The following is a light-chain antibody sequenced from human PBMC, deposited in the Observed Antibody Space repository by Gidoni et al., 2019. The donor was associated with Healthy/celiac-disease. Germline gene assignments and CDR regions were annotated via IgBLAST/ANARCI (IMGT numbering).Light chain of an antibody. CDR2: GAS. CDR1: QSVSSSY. J-gene: IGKJ4*01. Sequence: ESGLTQSPGTLSLSPGERATLSCRASQSVSSSYLAWYQQKPGQAPRLLIYGASSRATGIPDRFSGSGSGTDFTLTISRLEPEDFAVYYCQQYGSPPTFGGGTKVEIK. CDR3: QQYGSPPT. V-gene: IGKV3-20*01.